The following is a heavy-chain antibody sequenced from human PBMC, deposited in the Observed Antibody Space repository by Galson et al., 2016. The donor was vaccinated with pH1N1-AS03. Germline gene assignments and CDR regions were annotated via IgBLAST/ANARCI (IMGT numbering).Heavy chain of an antibody. CDR1: GFAFNNYA. CDR2: ISDSGDSA. J-gene: IGHJ4*02. CDR3: AKDVSYGPFGDFDY. V-gene: IGHV3-23*01. Sequence: SLRLSCAASGFAFNNYAMSWVRQAPGAGLEWLSAISDSGDSAYYTDPVKGRFTISRDNSKRTLYLQMNSLRAEDTAVYYCAKDVSYGPFGDFDYWGQGSLVTVPS. D-gene: IGHD3-16*01.